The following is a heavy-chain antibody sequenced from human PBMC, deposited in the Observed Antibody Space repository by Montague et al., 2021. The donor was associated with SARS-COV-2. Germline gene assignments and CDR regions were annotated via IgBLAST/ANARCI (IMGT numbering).Heavy chain of an antibody. CDR3: TSGEGNYGWRYYFDY. Sequence: SETLSLTCTVSGDSIRTNYWSWIRQPPGKGLEWIGYVDKSDNTDYNPSLKSRVAMSLDTSKKQFSLKLNSVTSADTAVYYCTSGEGNYGWRYYFDYWGQGTLVTVSS. D-gene: IGHD3-10*01. CDR1: GDSIRTNY. CDR2: VDKSDNT. J-gene: IGHJ4*02. V-gene: IGHV4-59*01.